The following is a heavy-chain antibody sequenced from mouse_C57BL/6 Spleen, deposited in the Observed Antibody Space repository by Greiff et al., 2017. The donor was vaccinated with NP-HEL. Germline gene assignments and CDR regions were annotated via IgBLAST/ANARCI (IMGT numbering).Heavy chain of an antibody. CDR3: ARIGDYYGSSSDYYAMDY. CDR1: GFSLSTFGMG. CDR2: IWWDDDK. D-gene: IGHD1-1*01. Sequence: QVTLKVCGPGILQPSQTLSLTCSFSGFSLSTFGMGVGWIRQPSGKGLEWLAHIWWDDDKYYNPALKSRPTISKDTSKNQVFLKIANVDTADTATYYCARIGDYYGSSSDYYAMDYWGQGTSVTVSS. J-gene: IGHJ4*01. V-gene: IGHV8-8*01.